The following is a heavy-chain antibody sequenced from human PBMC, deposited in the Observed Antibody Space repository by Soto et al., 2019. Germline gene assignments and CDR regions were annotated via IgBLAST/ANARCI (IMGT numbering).Heavy chain of an antibody. D-gene: IGHD3-22*01. CDR1: GGSVSSGSYY. CDR2: IYYSRST. J-gene: IGHJ4*02. CDR3: ARAVTMIPDY. Sequence: QVQLQESGPGLVKPSETLSLTCTVSGGSVSSGSYYWSWIRQPPGKGLEWIGYIYYSRSTNYNPSLKSRVTISVDTSKNQFSLKLSSVTAADTAVYYCARAVTMIPDYWGPGTLVTVSS. V-gene: IGHV4-61*01.